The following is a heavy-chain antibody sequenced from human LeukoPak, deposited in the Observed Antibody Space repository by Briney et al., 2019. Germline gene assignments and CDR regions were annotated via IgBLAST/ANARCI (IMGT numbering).Heavy chain of an antibody. J-gene: IGHJ1*01. Sequence: GGSLRLSCAGSGFSFSNYAMIWVRQAPGKGLEWVSAITGSGGNRFYAGSVKGRFTISRDNSRNTLYLQMDSLRGDDTAVYYCAKDPNGDYIGAFDFQRWGQGTQDTVSS. CDR3: AKDPNGDYIGAFDFQR. V-gene: IGHV3-23*01. CDR2: ITGSGGNR. D-gene: IGHD4-17*01. CDR1: GFSFSNYA.